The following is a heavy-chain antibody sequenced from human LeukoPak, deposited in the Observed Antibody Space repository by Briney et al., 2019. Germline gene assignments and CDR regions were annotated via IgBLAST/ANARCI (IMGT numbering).Heavy chain of an antibody. D-gene: IGHD3-10*01. CDR3: ATRTMVRGVRY. CDR1: GGSISSTSYY. CDR2: IYYSGST. V-gene: IGHV4-39*01. J-gene: IGHJ4*02. Sequence: PSETLSLTCTVSGGSISSTSYYWGWIRQPPGKGLEWIGSIYYSGSTYYNPSLTSRVTISVDTSKNQFSLKLSSVTAADTAVYYCATRTMVRGVRYWGQGTLVTVSS.